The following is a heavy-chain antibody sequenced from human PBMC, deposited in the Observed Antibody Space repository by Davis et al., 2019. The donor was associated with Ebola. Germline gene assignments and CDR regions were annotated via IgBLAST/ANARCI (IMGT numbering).Heavy chain of an antibody. J-gene: IGHJ4*02. CDR3: AKGDTAILGRWLQLEPFFDY. Sequence: GESLKISCAASGFTFSSYEMNWVRQAPGKGLEWVSYISSSGSTIYYADSVKGRFTISRDNAKNSLYLQMNSLRHEDTALYYCAKGDTAILGRWLQLEPFFDYWGQGTLVTVSS. CDR2: ISSSGSTI. D-gene: IGHD5-24*01. CDR1: GFTFSSYE. V-gene: IGHV3-48*03.